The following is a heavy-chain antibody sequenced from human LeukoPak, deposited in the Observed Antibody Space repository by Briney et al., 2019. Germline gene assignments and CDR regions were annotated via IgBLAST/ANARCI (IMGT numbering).Heavy chain of an antibody. Sequence: PGGSLRLSCADSGVTLSNYAMSWVRQAPGQGREWVSSMSGSGSSRYNADSVKGRFTISRDNSKNTLYLQMNSLRAGDTANYYCAKIPYEYNTAWYAAFDIWGQGTMVTVSS. CDR2: MSGSGSSR. D-gene: IGHD6-19*01. CDR3: AKIPYEYNTAWYAAFDI. V-gene: IGHV3-23*01. J-gene: IGHJ3*02. CDR1: GVTLSNYA.